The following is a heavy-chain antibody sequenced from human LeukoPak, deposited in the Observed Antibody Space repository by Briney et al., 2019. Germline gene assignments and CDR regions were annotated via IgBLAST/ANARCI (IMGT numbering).Heavy chain of an antibody. Sequence: PSETLSLTCTVSGGFIGSSSFYWAWIRQTPGKELEWIGSLAYSGSTYYKSSLKSRVTLSVDAAKNQFSLNLTSVTAADTALFYCASSTSYYYDTSGYFEYWGQGILVTVSS. CDR2: LAYSGST. CDR1: GGFIGSSSFY. CDR3: ASSTSYYYDTSGYFEY. J-gene: IGHJ4*02. D-gene: IGHD3-22*01. V-gene: IGHV4-39*01.